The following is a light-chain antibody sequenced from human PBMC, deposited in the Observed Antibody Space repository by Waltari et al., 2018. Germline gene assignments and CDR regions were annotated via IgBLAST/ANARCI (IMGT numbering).Light chain of an antibody. Sequence: SSELTQDPAVSVAMGQTVTITCQGHSLAALYAHWYQQKPGQAPILVIDGKNNRPSGIPDRFSGSNSGNSASLTITGAQAEDEAAYYCNSRDTSGDHVVFGGGTKLTVL. CDR1: SLAALY. J-gene: IGLJ2*01. CDR2: GKN. V-gene: IGLV3-19*01. CDR3: NSRDTSGDHVV.